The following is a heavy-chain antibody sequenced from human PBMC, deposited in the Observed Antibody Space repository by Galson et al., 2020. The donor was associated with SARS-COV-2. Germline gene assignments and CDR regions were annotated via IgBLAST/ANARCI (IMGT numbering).Heavy chain of an antibody. CDR2: INPYTGNT. D-gene: IGHD6-19*01. J-gene: IGHJ5*02. CDR1: GYHFTTYG. Sequence: ASVKVSCKTSGYHFTTYGITWVRQAPGEGLEWMGWINPYTGNTNYEQKLKGRVTMTADTSTSTAYMELRSLRFDDTAVYYCARVVAEKWFDPWGQGTLVTVSS. CDR3: ARVVAEKWFDP. V-gene: IGHV1-18*01.